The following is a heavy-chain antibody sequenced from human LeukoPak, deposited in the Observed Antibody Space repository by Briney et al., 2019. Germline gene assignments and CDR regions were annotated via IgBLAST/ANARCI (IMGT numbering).Heavy chain of an antibody. J-gene: IGHJ4*02. CDR3: ARGNSSSWPLDY. V-gene: IGHV4-34*01. D-gene: IGHD6-13*01. Sequence: SETLSLTCAAYGGSFSGYYWSWIRQPPGKGLEWIGEINHSGSTNYNPSLKSRVTISVDTSKNQFSLKLSSVTAADTAVYYCARGNSSSWPLDYWGQGTLVTVSS. CDR1: GGSFSGYY. CDR2: INHSGST.